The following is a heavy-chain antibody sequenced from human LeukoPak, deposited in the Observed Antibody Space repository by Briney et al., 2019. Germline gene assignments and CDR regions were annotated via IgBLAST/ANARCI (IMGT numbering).Heavy chain of an antibody. V-gene: IGHV4-59*12. CDR1: TDSTNTYY. CDR2: IYHSGST. D-gene: IGHD2-21*02. J-gene: IGHJ4*02. CDR3: ARDDPLRVTATLDY. Sequence: SETLSLTCSVSTDSTNTYYWSWIRQSPGKGLEWIGHIYHSGSTDYNPSFKSRVTMSVDTSKNQFSLRLSSVTTADTAVYYCARDDPLRVTATLDYWGQGTLVTVSS.